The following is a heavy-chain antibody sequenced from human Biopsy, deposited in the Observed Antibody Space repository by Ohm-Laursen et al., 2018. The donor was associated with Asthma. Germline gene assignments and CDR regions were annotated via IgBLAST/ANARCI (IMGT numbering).Heavy chain of an antibody. Sequence: SLRLSCAPSGFTVITNGMSWVRQPPGKGLDWVSVIYSGCGTYYADSVQGRVTISRDNSKNTLSLQMNSLRAEDTAVYYCARAYGGSFFSGSFDIWGQGTMVTVSS. CDR1: GFTVITNG. V-gene: IGHV3-53*01. D-gene: IGHD4-23*01. CDR3: ARAYGGSFFSGSFDI. CDR2: IYSGCGT. J-gene: IGHJ3*02.